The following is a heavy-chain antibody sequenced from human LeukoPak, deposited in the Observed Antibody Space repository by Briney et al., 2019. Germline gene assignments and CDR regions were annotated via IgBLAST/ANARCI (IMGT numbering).Heavy chain of an antibody. CDR3: ARSPTGRLYTYYYDSSGYYLFDY. D-gene: IGHD3-22*01. J-gene: IGHJ4*02. CDR1: RSTFTTSY. V-gene: IGHV1-46*01. CDR2: FNPCGGST. Sequence: APVKPSCKPARSTFTTSYMHSGRQSPGQQLECMGIFNPCGGSTGYAQKFQGRVTMTRDTSTSTVYMELSSLRSEDTAVYYCARSPTGRLYTYYYDSSGYYLFDYWGQGTLVTVSS.